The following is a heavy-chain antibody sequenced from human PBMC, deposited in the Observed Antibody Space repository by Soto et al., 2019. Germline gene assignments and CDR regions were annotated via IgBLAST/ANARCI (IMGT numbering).Heavy chain of an antibody. CDR1: GLTVSNMY. CDR2: ISWNSGSV. V-gene: IGHV3-9*01. Sequence: DVQLVESGGGLIQPGGSLRLSCAASGLTVSNMYISWVRQTPGKGLDWVSGISWNSGSVTYADSVKGRFTISRDNAKNSLYLQMNSLRAEDTALYYCAKADTVINTLHYWGQGTLVTVSS. CDR3: AKADTVINTLHY. J-gene: IGHJ4*02. D-gene: IGHD4-17*01.